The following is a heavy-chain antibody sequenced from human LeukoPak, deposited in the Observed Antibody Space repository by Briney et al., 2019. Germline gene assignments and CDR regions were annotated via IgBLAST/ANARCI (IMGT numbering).Heavy chain of an antibody. Sequence: QTGGSLRLSCAASRFTVSSNYMTWVRQAPGKGLEWVSVIYSGGRTYYTDSVKGRFTISRDISKNTLYLQMNSLRAEDTAVYYCASVGVVDGTPYWYFDLWGRGTLVTVSS. CDR1: RFTVSSNY. J-gene: IGHJ2*01. D-gene: IGHD2-15*01. CDR3: ASVGVVDGTPYWYFDL. CDR2: IYSGGRT. V-gene: IGHV3-66*01.